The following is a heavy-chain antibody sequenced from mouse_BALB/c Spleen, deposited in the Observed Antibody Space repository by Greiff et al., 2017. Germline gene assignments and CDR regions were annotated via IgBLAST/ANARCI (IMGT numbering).Heavy chain of an antibody. CDR2: ISSGGGST. CDR1: GFAFSSYD. D-gene: IGHD1-1*01. CDR3: AGRSLLLRSDYEAMDD. V-gene: IGHV5-12-1*01. Sequence: EVQLVESGGGLVKPGGSLKLSCAASGFAFSSYDMSWVRQTPEKRLEWVAYISSGGGSTYYPDTVKGRFTISRDNAKNTMYLQMSSLKSEDTAMYYCAGRSLLLRSDYEAMDDWGQGTSVTVSS. J-gene: IGHJ4*01.